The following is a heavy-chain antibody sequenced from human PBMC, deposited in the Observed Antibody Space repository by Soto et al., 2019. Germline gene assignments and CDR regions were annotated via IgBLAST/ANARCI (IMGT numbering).Heavy chain of an antibody. Sequence: SVKVSCTASGGTFSSYAIGWVRQAPGQGLEWMGGIIPIFGTANYAQKFQGRVTITADESTSTAYMELSSLRSEDTAVYYCAARVRSSPFDIWGQGTMVTVSS. D-gene: IGHD2-2*01. CDR3: AARVRSSPFDI. CDR1: GGTFSSYA. CDR2: IIPIFGTA. J-gene: IGHJ3*02. V-gene: IGHV1-69*01.